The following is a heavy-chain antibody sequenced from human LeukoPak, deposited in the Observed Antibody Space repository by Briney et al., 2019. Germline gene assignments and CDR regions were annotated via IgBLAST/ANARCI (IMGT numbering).Heavy chain of an antibody. V-gene: IGHV3-66*01. CDR2: IYSGGST. D-gene: IGHD1-26*01. J-gene: IGHJ3*02. CDR1: GFTVSSNY. Sequence: HPGGSLRLSCAASGFTVSSNYMSWVRQAPGKGLEWVSVIYSGGSTYYADSVKGRFTISRDNSKNTLYLQMNSLRAEDTAVYYCARWVRDLDAFDIWGQGTMVTVSS. CDR3: ARWVRDLDAFDI.